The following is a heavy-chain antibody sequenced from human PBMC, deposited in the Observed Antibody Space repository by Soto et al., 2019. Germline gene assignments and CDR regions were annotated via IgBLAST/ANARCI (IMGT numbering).Heavy chain of an antibody. V-gene: IGHV1-2*02. CDR1: GYTFIDYY. CDR3: ARPPGYISDWYYFDL. D-gene: IGHD6-19*01. Sequence: QVQLVQSGAEVKKPGASVKVSCEASGYTFIDYYMHWVRQAPGQGFEWMGRISPKSGGTNYAQKFQGRVTMTWDTSPNTAYMELSSLMSADTAVYYCARPPGYISDWYYFDLWCQGTLVTVSS. J-gene: IGHJ4*02. CDR2: ISPKSGGT.